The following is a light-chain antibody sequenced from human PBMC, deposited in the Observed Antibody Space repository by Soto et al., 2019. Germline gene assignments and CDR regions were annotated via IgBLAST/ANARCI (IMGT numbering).Light chain of an antibody. CDR3: SSYTSRSTLV. V-gene: IGLV2-14*01. CDR2: EVS. J-gene: IGLJ3*02. CDR1: NSDVGGYNY. Sequence: QSALTQPASVSGSPGQSITISCTGTNSDVGGYNYVSWYQQHPGKAPKLIISEVSARPSGVSNRFSGSKSGNTASLTISGLQAEDAADYFCSSYTSRSTLVFGVGTKVTVL.